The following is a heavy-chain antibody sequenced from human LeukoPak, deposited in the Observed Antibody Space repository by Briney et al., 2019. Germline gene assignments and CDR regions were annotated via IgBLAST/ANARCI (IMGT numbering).Heavy chain of an antibody. V-gene: IGHV4-39*01. CDR1: GGSISSSSYN. J-gene: IGHJ5*02. Sequence: SETLSLTCTVSGGSISSSSYNWGGIRQPPGKGLEWIGSISYSGTTYYNPSLKSRFTISVDTSKNQFSLKLSSVTAADTAVYYCARRSSGYCADGVCHTGYLPWGQGTLVTVSS. CDR2: ISYSGTT. CDR3: ARRSSGYCADGVCHTGYLP. D-gene: IGHD2-8*01.